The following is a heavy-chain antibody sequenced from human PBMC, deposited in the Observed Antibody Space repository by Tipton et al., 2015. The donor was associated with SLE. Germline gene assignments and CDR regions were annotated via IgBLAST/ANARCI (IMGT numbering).Heavy chain of an antibody. J-gene: IGHJ4*02. CDR2: ISTENGNT. D-gene: IGHD1-26*01. CDR3: ARDRVVGATTNFDY. Sequence: QSGPEVKKPGASVKVSCKAGGYTFINNGISWVRQAPGQGLEWMGWISTENGNTNYAQKLQGRVTMTTDTSTSTAYMELRSLRSEDTAVYYCARDRVVGATTNFDYWGQGTLVTVSS. V-gene: IGHV1-18*01. CDR1: GYTFINNG.